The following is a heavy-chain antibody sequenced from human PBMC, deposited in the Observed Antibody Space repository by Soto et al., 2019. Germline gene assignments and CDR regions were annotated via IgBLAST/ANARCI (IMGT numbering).Heavy chain of an antibody. D-gene: IGHD3-3*01. CDR1: GYTFTSYG. Sequence: ASVNVSCKASGYTFTSYGISWVRQAPGQGLEWMGWISAYNGNTNYAQKLQGRVTMTTDTSTSTAYMEMRSLRSDDTAVYYCARGYYDFWSGYNPVNWFDPWGQGTLVTVSS. V-gene: IGHV1-18*01. J-gene: IGHJ5*02. CDR2: ISAYNGNT. CDR3: ARGYYDFWSGYNPVNWFDP.